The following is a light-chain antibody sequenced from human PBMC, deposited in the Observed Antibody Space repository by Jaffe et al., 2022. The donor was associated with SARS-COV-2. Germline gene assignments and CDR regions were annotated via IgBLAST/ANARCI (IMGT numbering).Light chain of an antibody. CDR3: QKYYGYSWT. V-gene: IGKV1-5*03. CDR1: QSISSW. Sequence: DIQLTQSPSTLSASVGDRVTITCRASQSISSWLAWFQQKPRKAPKVLISKASTLESGVPSRFSGSGFGTEFTLTISSLQPDDFATYYCQKYYGYSWTFGQGTRVEMK. J-gene: IGKJ1*01. CDR2: KAS.